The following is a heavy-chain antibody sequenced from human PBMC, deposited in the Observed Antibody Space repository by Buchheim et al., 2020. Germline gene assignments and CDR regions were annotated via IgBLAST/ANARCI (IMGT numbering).Heavy chain of an antibody. J-gene: IGHJ4*02. Sequence: QVQVQQWGAGLLKPSETLTLTCAVYGGSFSGYYWSWIRQSPGKGLEWIGEINHSGSTNYNPSLKGRGNISADTSKNQFSLKLSSVTAADTAVYYCARGLGRGSYYNYWGQGTL. D-gene: IGHD3-10*01. CDR3: ARGLGRGSYYNY. V-gene: IGHV4-34*01. CDR1: GGSFSGYY. CDR2: INHSGST.